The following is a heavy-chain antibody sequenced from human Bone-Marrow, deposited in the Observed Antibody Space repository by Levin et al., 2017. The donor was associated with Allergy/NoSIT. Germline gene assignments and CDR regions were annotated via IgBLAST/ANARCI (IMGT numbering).Heavy chain of an antibody. D-gene: IGHD6-13*01. V-gene: IGHV3-15*01. Sequence: GESLKISCAASGFTFSNAWMSWVRQAPGKGLEWVGRIKSKTDGGTTDYAAPVKGRFTISRDDSKNTLYLQMNSLKTEDTAVYYCTTRQQQLGGSNFDYWGQGTLVTVSS. CDR1: GFTFSNAW. CDR2: IKSKTDGGTT. CDR3: TTRQQQLGGSNFDY. J-gene: IGHJ4*02.